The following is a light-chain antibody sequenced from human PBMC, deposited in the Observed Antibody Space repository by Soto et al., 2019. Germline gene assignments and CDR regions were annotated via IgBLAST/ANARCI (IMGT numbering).Light chain of an antibody. V-gene: IGKV3-15*01. CDR3: QQYNNWPPIT. CDR1: QSVSSN. J-gene: IGKJ5*01. Sequence: DIVMTQSPATLSVSPGERATLSCRASQSVSSNLAWYQQKPGQAPRLLIYCASTRATGIPARFSGSGSGTEFTLTISSLQSEDFAIYYCQQYNNWPPITFGQGTRLEIK. CDR2: CAS.